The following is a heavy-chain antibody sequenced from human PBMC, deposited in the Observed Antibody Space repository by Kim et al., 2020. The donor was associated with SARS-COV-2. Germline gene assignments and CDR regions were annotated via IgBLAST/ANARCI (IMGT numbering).Heavy chain of an antibody. V-gene: IGHV3-30*04. Sequence: GGSLRLSCAASGFTFSSYAMHWVRQAPGKGLEWVAVISYDGSNKYYADSVKGRFTISRDNSKNTLYLQMNSLRAEDTAVYYCARDRDSSSWYFNWYFDLWGRGTLVTVSS. CDR1: GFTFSSYA. D-gene: IGHD6-13*01. J-gene: IGHJ2*01. CDR3: ARDRDSSSWYFNWYFDL. CDR2: ISYDGSNK.